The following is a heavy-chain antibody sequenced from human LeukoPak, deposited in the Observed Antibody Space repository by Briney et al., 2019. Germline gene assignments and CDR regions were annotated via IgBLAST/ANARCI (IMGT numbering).Heavy chain of an antibody. CDR2: ISGSGGST. CDR1: GFTFSSYA. Sequence: GGSLRLSCAASGFTFSSYAMSWVRQAPGKGLEWVSAISGSGGSTYYADSVKGRFTISRDNSKNTLYLQMNSLRAEDTAVYYCAKIPTYYDFWSGHTSYFDYWGQGTLVTVSS. J-gene: IGHJ4*02. CDR3: AKIPTYYDFWSGHTSYFDY. D-gene: IGHD3-3*01. V-gene: IGHV3-23*01.